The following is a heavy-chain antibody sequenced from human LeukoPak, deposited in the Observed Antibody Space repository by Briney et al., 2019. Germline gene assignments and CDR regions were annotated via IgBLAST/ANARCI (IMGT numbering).Heavy chain of an antibody. Sequence: GGSLRLSCAASGFSVTRHYMHWVRRAPGKGLEWVSFIYRDGRSYPADSVEGRFSISRDDSKNTVFLQMNNLRVEDTAVYYCAREPAIMRLTDYYYYFDVWGKGTSVTVSS. D-gene: IGHD2-2*01. CDR2: IYRDGRS. V-gene: IGHV3-53*01. CDR1: GFSVTRHY. J-gene: IGHJ6*03. CDR3: AREPAIMRLTDYYYYFDV.